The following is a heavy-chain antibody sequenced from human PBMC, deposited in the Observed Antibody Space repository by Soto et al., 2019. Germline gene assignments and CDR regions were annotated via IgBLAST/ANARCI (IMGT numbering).Heavy chain of an antibody. J-gene: IGHJ4*02. V-gene: IGHV1-46*01. CDR3: ARGPSCGGDCYLFDY. CDR1: GYTFTSYY. D-gene: IGHD2-21*02. Sequence: QVLLVQSGAEVTRPGASVKVSCKASGYTFTSYYMHWVRQAHGQGHEWMAMINPSGGRTKYAQIFQGRVTLTRDTSTGTVDMELSSLTSEDTAIYYCARGPSCGGDCYLFDYWGQGTQVTVSS. CDR2: INPSGGRT.